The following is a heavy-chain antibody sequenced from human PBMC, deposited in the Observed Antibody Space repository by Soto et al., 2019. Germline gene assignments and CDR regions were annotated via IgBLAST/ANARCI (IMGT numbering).Heavy chain of an antibody. Sequence: SWVRQAPGKGLEWLALIYWDDDKRYSPFLKSRLTITKDTSKNQVVLTMSNMDPVDTARYYCAHIVVAGLGYYFDYWGQGTLVTVSS. CDR3: AHIVVAGLGYYFDY. D-gene: IGHD6-19*01. J-gene: IGHJ4*02. CDR2: IYWDDDK. V-gene: IGHV2-5*08.